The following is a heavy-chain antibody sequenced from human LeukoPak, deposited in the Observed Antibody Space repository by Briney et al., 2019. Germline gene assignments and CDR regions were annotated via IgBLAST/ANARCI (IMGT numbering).Heavy chain of an antibody. D-gene: IGHD6-19*01. CDR1: GGSFSGYY. J-gene: IGHJ3*02. V-gene: IGHV4-34*01. CDR2: IYHSGST. CDR3: ARSDNSDALDAFDI. Sequence: PSETLSLTCAVYGGSFSGYYWSWIRQPPGKGLEWIGSIYHSGSTYYNPSLKSRVTISVDTSKNQFSLKLSSVTAADTAVYYCARSDNSDALDAFDIWAKGQWSPSLQ.